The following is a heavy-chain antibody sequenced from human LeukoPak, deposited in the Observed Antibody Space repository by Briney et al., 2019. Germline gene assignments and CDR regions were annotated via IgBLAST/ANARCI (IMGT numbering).Heavy chain of an antibody. D-gene: IGHD6-25*01. V-gene: IGHV1-2*02. J-gene: IGHJ6*03. CDR3: ARGVGSSDWDYYYYYYMDV. CDR2: INPNSGGT. Sequence: ASVKVSCKASGYTFSGYYIHWVRQAPGQGLEWMGWINPNSGGTKYAQKFQGRVTMTRDTSISTVYMELTRLTSDDTAVYYCARGVGSSDWDYYYYYYMDVWGKGTTVTISS. CDR1: GYTFSGYY.